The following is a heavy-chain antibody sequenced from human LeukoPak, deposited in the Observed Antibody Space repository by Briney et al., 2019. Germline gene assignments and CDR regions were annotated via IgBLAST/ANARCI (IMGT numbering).Heavy chain of an antibody. CDR3: AKDLHYGSADY. Sequence: GGSLRLSCAASGFTFDDYGMSWVRQAPGKGLEWVSGINWNGGSTGYADSVKGRFTISRDNAKSALYLQMNSLRAEDTAVYYCAKDLHYGSADYWGQGTLVTVSS. J-gene: IGHJ4*02. CDR1: GFTFDDYG. CDR2: INWNGGST. D-gene: IGHD3-10*01. V-gene: IGHV3-20*04.